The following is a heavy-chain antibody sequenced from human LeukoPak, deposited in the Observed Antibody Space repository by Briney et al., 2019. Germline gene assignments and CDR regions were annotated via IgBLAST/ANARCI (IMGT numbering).Heavy chain of an antibody. CDR2: IKQDGIEK. V-gene: IGHV3-7*01. D-gene: IGHD3-22*01. CDR1: GFTFSNYW. CDR3: ATCSSGYYCDHFQT. J-gene: IGHJ1*01. Sequence: GGSLRLSCAASGFTFSNYWMTWVRQAPGKGLEWVANIKQDGIEKYYVDSVEGRFTVSRDNSKNSLFLQIESLRAADTAVYYCATCSSGYYCDHFQTWGQGSLVTVSS.